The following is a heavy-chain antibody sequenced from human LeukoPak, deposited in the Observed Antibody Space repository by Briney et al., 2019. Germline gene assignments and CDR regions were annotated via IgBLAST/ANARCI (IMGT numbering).Heavy chain of an antibody. CDR1: GFTFSSYG. J-gene: IGHJ4*02. Sequence: GGSLRLSCAASGFTFSSYGMHWVRQAPGKGLEWGAVISYDGSNKYYADSVKGRFTISRDNSKNTLYLQMNSLRAEDTAVYYCAKDFAAFEKYFDYWGQGTLVTVSS. CDR3: AKDFAAFEKYFDY. D-gene: IGHD3-9*01. V-gene: IGHV3-30*18. CDR2: ISYDGSNK.